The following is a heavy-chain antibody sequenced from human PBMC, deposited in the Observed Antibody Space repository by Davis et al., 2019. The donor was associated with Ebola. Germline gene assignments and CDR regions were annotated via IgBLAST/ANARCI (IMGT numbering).Heavy chain of an antibody. Sequence: SVKVSCKASGGTFSSYAISWVRQAPGQGLEWMGRIIPILGIAHYAQKFQGRVTITADKSTSTAYMELSSLRSEDTAVYYCARDGGYCSGGSCYSFYYYYGMDVWGQGTTVTVSS. D-gene: IGHD2-15*01. CDR1: GGTFSSYA. CDR2: IIPILGIA. V-gene: IGHV1-69*04. J-gene: IGHJ6*02. CDR3: ARDGGYCSGGSCYSFYYYYGMDV.